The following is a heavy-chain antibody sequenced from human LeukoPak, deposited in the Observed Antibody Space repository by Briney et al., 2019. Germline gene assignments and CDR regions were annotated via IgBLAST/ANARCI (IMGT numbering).Heavy chain of an antibody. V-gene: IGHV3-30*18. CDR3: AKLGGLRLLPYFDY. Sequence: GGSLRLSCAASGFTFSSYGMHWVRQAPGKGLEWVAVISYDGSNKYYADSVKGRFTISRDNSKNTLYLQMNSLRAEDTAVYYCAKLGGLRLLPYFDYWGQGTLVTVSS. CDR2: ISYDGSNK. D-gene: IGHD3-16*01. CDR1: GFTFSSYG. J-gene: IGHJ4*02.